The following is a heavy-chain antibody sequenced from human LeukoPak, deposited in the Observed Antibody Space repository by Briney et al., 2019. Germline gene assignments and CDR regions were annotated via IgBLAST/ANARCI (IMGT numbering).Heavy chain of an antibody. CDR2: ISSSSSYI. V-gene: IGHV3-21*01. Sequence: PGESLRLSCAASGFTFSSYNMNWVRQAPGKGLEWVSSISSSSSYIYYADSVRGRFTISRDNSKNTLYLQMNSLRAEDTAVYYCARDYYDSSGYYPWGYWGQGTLVTVSS. CDR3: ARDYYDSSGYYPWGY. D-gene: IGHD3-22*01. CDR1: GFTFSSYN. J-gene: IGHJ4*02.